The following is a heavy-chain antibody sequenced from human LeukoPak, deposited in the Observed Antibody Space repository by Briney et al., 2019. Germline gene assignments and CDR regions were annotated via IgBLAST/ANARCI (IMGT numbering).Heavy chain of an antibody. CDR2: IWYDGSNK. CDR1: GLVFSNYG. D-gene: IGHD3-22*01. Sequence: GGSLRLSCIASGLVFSNYGMSWVRQAPGKGLEWVAVIWYDGSNKYYADSVKGRFTISRDNSKNTLYLQMNSLRAEDTAVYYCARAPHYYDSSGYEYFQHWGQGTLVTVSS. J-gene: IGHJ1*01. CDR3: ARAPHYYDSSGYEYFQH. V-gene: IGHV3-33*08.